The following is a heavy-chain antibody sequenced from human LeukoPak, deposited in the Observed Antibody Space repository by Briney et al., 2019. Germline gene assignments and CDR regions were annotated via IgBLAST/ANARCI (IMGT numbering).Heavy chain of an antibody. J-gene: IGHJ4*02. CDR2: IYYSGST. V-gene: IGHV4-59*01. CDR1: GGSISSYY. CDR3: ARESAARGHFDY. D-gene: IGHD6-6*01. Sequence: SETLSLTCTVSGGSISSYYWSWIRQPPGKGLEWIGYIYYSGSTNYNPSLKSRVTISVDTSKNQFSLKLSSVTAADTAVYYCARESAARGHFDYWGQGTLVTVSS.